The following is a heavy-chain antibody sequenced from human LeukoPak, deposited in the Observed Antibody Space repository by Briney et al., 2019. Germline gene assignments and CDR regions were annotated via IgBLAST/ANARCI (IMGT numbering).Heavy chain of an antibody. CDR2: IYTSGST. Sequence: SETLSLTCTVSGDSINSYYWSWIRQPAGKGLEWIGRIYTSGSTNYNPSLKSRVTMSVDTSKNQFSLKLSSVTAADTAVYFCARHSSDYYGPFDYWGQGTLVTVSS. J-gene: IGHJ4*02. CDR1: GDSINSYY. V-gene: IGHV4-4*07. D-gene: IGHD6-19*01. CDR3: ARHSSDYYGPFDY.